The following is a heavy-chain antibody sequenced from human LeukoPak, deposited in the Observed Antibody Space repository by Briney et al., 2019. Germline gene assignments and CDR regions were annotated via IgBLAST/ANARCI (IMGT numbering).Heavy chain of an antibody. D-gene: IGHD3-16*01. CDR1: GFRFSSYA. CDR3: AKDRSLGRLVHDAFDV. CDR2: ISGSSHSRT. V-gene: IGHV3-23*01. J-gene: IGHJ3*01. Sequence: GGSLRLSCAASGFRFSSYAMSWVRQAPGQGLEWVSGISGSSHSRTDYADSVKGRFTISRDNSKNTLFLQVDTLRVEDTATYYCAKDRSLGRLVHDAFDVWGQGTMVVVSS.